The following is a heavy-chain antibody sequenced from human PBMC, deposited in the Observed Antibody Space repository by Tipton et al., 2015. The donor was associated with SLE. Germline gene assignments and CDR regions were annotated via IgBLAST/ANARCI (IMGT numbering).Heavy chain of an antibody. J-gene: IGHJ4*02. Sequence: TLSLTCAVYGGSFSGYYWNWFRQPPGKGLEWIGEINHSGSTDYNPSLKSRVTISVDTSKNQFSLKLKSVTAADTALYYCARQSTTAFDYWGQGTLVTVSS. CDR3: ARQSTTAFDY. V-gene: IGHV4-34*01. CDR1: GGSFSGYY. D-gene: IGHD1-26*01. CDR2: INHSGST.